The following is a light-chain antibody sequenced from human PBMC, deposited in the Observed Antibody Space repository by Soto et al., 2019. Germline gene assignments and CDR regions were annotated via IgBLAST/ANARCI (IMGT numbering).Light chain of an antibody. J-gene: IGKJ4*01. CDR1: QSLNIGY. Sequence: EIVLTQSPDTLSLSPGEGLTLSCRASQSLNIGYFGWYQQKPGLAPRLLIYGTFNRAAGIPDRFSGSGSGTDFTLTISRLEPEDFAVYYCQQYGNFPVTFGGGTKVEIK. V-gene: IGKV3-20*01. CDR3: QQYGNFPVT. CDR2: GTF.